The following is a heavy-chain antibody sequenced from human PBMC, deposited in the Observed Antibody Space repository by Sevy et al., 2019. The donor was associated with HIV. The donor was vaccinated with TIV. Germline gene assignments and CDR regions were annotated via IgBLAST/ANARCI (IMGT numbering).Heavy chain of an antibody. J-gene: IGHJ6*02. V-gene: IGHV3-11*01. CDR3: ARDHVKDGDLGDYYYYAMDV. CDR1: GFSISDYY. Sequence: GGSLRLSCAASGFSISDYYMSWIRQAPGKGPQWISYISSNSDTIYYTDSVKGRFTISRDNAKNTLYLQMSSLRAEDTAIYYCARDHVKDGDLGDYYYYAMDVWGRGTTVTVSS. CDR2: ISSNSDTI. D-gene: IGHD4-17*01.